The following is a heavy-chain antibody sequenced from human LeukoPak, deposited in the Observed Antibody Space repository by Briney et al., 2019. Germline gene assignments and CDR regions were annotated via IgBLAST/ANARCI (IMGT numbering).Heavy chain of an antibody. V-gene: IGHV3-33*01. D-gene: IGHD6-6*01. Sequence: GGSLRLSCAASGFTFSSYGMHWVRQAPGKGLEWVAVIWYDGSNKYYADSVKGRFTISRDNSKNTLYLQMNSLRAEDTAVYYCAREGTPIAALDYWGQGTLVTVSS. J-gene: IGHJ4*02. CDR1: GFTFSSYG. CDR2: IWYDGSNK. CDR3: AREGTPIAALDY.